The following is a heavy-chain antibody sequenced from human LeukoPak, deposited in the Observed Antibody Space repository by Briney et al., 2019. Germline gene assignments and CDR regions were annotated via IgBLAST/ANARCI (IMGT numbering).Heavy chain of an antibody. Sequence: PSETLSLTCAVSGGSISSSNWWSWVRQPPGKGLEWIGQIYHSGSTNYNPSLKSLVTISVDKSKNQFSLKLRSVTAADTAVYYCARPLSLGYCSGGSCYGRGAWFDRWGQGTLVTVSS. CDR1: GGSISSSNW. CDR2: IYHSGST. CDR3: ARPLSLGYCSGGSCYGRGAWFDR. V-gene: IGHV4-4*02. D-gene: IGHD2-15*01. J-gene: IGHJ5*02.